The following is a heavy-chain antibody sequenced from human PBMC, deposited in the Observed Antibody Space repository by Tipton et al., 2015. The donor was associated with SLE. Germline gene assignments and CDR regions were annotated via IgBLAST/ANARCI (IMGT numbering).Heavy chain of an antibody. Sequence: LRLSCTVSGGSISSYYWSWIRQSPGKGLEWIGHIYYTGSTSYNPSFQSRVTMSVDTSKNQFSLKLTPVTAADTAVYYCAGGELRYGDYDFYYWGQGSLVTVSS. CDR1: GGSISSYY. CDR2: IYYTGST. J-gene: IGHJ4*02. D-gene: IGHD4-17*01. CDR3: AGGELRYGDYDFYY. V-gene: IGHV4-59*01.